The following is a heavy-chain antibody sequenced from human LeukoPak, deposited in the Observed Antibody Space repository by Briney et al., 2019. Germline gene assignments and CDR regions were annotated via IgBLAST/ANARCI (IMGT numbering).Heavy chain of an antibody. J-gene: IGHJ5*02. Sequence: SVKVSCKASGGTFSSYAISWVRRAPGQGREWMGGIIPIFGTANYAQKFQGRVTITTDESTSTAYMELSSLRSEDTAVYYCARGDIVATTYNWFDPWGQGTLVTVSS. CDR1: GGTFSSYA. D-gene: IGHD5-12*01. CDR3: ARGDIVATTYNWFDP. CDR2: IIPIFGTA. V-gene: IGHV1-69*05.